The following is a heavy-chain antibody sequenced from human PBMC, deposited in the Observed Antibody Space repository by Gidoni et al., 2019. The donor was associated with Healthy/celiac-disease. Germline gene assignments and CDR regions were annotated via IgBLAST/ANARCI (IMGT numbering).Heavy chain of an antibody. CDR1: GGSISSGGYY. J-gene: IGHJ5*02. CDR2: IYYSGST. D-gene: IGHD3-16*01. CDR3: ARGITFGGVMSPPWFDP. V-gene: IGHV4-31*03. Sequence: QVQLQESGPGLVKPSQTLSLTCTVSGGSISSGGYYWSWIRQHPGKGLEWIGYIYYSGSTYYNPSLKIRVTISVDTSKNQFSLKLSSVTAADTAVYYCARGITFGGVMSPPWFDPWGQGTLVTVSS.